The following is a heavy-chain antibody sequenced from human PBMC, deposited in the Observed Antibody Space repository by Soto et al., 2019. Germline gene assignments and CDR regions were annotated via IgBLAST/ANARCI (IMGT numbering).Heavy chain of an antibody. Sequence: SETLSLTCTVSGGSISSYYWSWIRQRPGKGLEWIGYIYYSGSTNYNPSLKSRVTISVDTSKNQFSLKLSSVTAADTAVYYCARATGGYYVLTDVSGKATTVTVSS. CDR2: IYYSGST. CDR3: ARATGGYYVLTDV. CDR1: GGSISSYY. J-gene: IGHJ6*04. D-gene: IGHD3-10*02. V-gene: IGHV4-59*01.